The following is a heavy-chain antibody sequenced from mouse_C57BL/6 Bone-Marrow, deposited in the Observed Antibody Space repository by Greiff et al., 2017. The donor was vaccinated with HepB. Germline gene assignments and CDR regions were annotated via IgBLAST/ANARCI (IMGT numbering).Heavy chain of an antibody. CDR2: IYPGSGNT. J-gene: IGHJ1*03. CDR1: GYTFTDYY. Sequence: QVQLQQSGAELVRPGASVKLSCKASGYTFTDYYINWVKQRPGQGLEWIARIYPGSGNTYYNEKFKGKATLTAEKSSSTAYMQLSSLTSEDSAVYFCARNLGEFWYFDVWGTGTTVTVSS. CDR3: ARNLGEFWYFDV. V-gene: IGHV1-76*01.